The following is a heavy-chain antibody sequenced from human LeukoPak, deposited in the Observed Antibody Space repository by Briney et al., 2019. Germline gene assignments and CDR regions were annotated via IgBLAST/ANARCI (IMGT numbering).Heavy chain of an antibody. V-gene: IGHV3-30*02. Sequence: GGSLRLSCAASGFTFSSYGMHWVRQAPGKGLEWVAVIWYDGSNKYYADSVKGRFTISRDNSKNTLYLQMNSLRAEDTAVYYCAKDLRGYSGSGAFDIWGQGTMVTVSS. CDR3: AKDLRGYSGSGAFDI. J-gene: IGHJ3*02. CDR1: GFTFSSYG. CDR2: IWYDGSNK. D-gene: IGHD5-12*01.